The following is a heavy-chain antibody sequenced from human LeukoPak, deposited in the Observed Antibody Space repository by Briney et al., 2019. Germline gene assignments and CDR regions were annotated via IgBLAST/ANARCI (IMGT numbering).Heavy chain of an antibody. CDR3: ARGSTMIVVVLVRGFDP. D-gene: IGHD3-22*01. V-gene: IGHV1-46*01. CDR1: GYTFTSYY. CDR2: INPSGGST. J-gene: IGHJ5*02. Sequence: GASVKVSCKASGYTFTSYYMHWVRQAPGQGLEWMGIINPSGGSTSYAQKFQGRVTMTRDTSTSTVYMELSSLRSEDTAVYYCARGSTMIVVVLVRGFDPWGQGTLVTVSS.